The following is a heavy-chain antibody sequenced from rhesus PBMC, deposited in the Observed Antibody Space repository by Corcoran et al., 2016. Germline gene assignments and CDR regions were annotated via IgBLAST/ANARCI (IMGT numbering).Heavy chain of an antibody. CDR1: GGSISSSY. Sequence: QLQLQESGPGLVKPSETLSVTCAVSGGSISSSYWSWIRQAPGKRREWIGYIYGSGSSTNYNPSLKSRFTLSIDTSKNQLSLKLSSVTTADTAVYYCARGLGLRAAGGVDYWGQGVLVTVSS. CDR3: ARGLGLRAAGGVDY. CDR2: IYGSGSST. D-gene: IGHD6-13*01. J-gene: IGHJ4*01. V-gene: IGHV4-169*01.